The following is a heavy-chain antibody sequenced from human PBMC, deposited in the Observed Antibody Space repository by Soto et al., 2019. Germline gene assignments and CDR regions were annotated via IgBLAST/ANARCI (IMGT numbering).Heavy chain of an antibody. Sequence: ASVKVSCKVSGYTLTELSMHWVRQAPGKGLEWMGGFDPEDGETIYAQKFQGRVTMTEDTSTDTAYMELSSLRSEDTAVYYCAAWVPDCRSTSCRILDYWGQGTLVTVST. CDR1: GYTLTELS. J-gene: IGHJ4*02. CDR2: FDPEDGET. CDR3: AAWVPDCRSTSCRILDY. V-gene: IGHV1-24*01. D-gene: IGHD2-2*01.